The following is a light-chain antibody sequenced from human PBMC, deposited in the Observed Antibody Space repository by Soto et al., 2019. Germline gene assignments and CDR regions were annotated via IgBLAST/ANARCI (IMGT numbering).Light chain of an antibody. V-gene: IGKV1-39*01. CDR1: QSISRF. CDR2: AAS. CDR3: QQSYSSPFT. Sequence: DIQMTQSPSSLSASVGDRVTITCRASQSISRFLNWYQQKPGKAPELLISAASSLQSGVPSRLSGSGSGTDFTLTISSLQPEDFATYYCQQSYSSPFTFGPGTKVDIK. J-gene: IGKJ3*01.